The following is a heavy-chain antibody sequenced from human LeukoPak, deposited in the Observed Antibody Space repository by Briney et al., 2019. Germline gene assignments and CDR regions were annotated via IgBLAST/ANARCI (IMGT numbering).Heavy chain of an antibody. J-gene: IGHJ4*02. D-gene: IGHD3-10*01. CDR3: AIITMVRGVPDY. CDR2: IYYSGST. CDR1: GGSISSSSYY. V-gene: IGHV4-39*01. Sequence: SETLSLTCTVSGGSISSSSYYWGWIRQPPGNGLEWIGSIYYSGSTYYNPSLKSRVTISVDTSKNQFSLKLSSVTAADTAVYYCAIITMVRGVPDYWGQGTLVTVSS.